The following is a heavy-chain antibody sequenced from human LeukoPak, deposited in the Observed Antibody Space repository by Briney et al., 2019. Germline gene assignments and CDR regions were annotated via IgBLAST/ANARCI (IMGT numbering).Heavy chain of an antibody. V-gene: IGHV3-74*01. CDR3: ARGTSTAPGIDY. J-gene: IGHJ4*02. D-gene: IGHD6-13*01. Sequence: GGSLRLSCAASGCDFATYWMFWVRQAPGKVLVWFAQINSDGSGATYGDSAKGRFSISRDNAKNTLFLYMSGLRAEDTAVYYCARGTSTAPGIDYWGQGTLVAVSS. CDR1: GCDFATYW. CDR2: INSDGSGA.